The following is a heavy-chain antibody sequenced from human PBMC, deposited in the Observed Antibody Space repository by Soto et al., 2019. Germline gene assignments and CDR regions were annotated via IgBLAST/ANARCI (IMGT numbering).Heavy chain of an antibody. CDR1: GYTFTSYA. CDR3: ASTYPYGDSQGDAFDI. D-gene: IGHD4-17*01. Sequence: ASVKVSCKASGYTFTSYAMHWVRQAPGQRLEWMGWINAGNGNTKYSQKFQGRVTITRDTSASTAYMELSSLRSEDTAVYYCASTYPYGDSQGDAFDIWGQGTMVTVSS. V-gene: IGHV1-3*01. J-gene: IGHJ3*02. CDR2: INAGNGNT.